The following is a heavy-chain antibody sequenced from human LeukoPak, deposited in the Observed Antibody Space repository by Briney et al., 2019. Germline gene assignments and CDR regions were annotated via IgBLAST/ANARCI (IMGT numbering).Heavy chain of an antibody. D-gene: IGHD3-22*01. Sequence: PGGSLRLSCAASGFTFSSYAMSWVRQAPGKGLEWVSAIGGSGSTTYYADSVKGRFTISRDNSKNTLYLQMNSLRAEDTAVYYCARVRTLSITMIVGPFDYWGQGTLVTVSS. J-gene: IGHJ4*02. CDR3: ARVRTLSITMIVGPFDY. V-gene: IGHV3-23*01. CDR2: IGGSGSTT. CDR1: GFTFSSYA.